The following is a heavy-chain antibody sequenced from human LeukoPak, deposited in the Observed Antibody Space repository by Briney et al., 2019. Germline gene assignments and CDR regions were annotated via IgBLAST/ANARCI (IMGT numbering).Heavy chain of an antibody. CDR2: ISRSGSHT. V-gene: IGHV3-11*06. Sequence: PGGSLRLSCAASGFTVSSNYMSWIRQAPGKGLEWLSYISRSGSHTPYADSVKGRFTVSRDNAKNSLSLELNSLRVDDTAIYYCARAGSTAEAGTPDYWGQGTLVTVSS. D-gene: IGHD6-13*01. CDR1: GFTVSSNY. J-gene: IGHJ4*02. CDR3: ARAGSTAEAGTPDY.